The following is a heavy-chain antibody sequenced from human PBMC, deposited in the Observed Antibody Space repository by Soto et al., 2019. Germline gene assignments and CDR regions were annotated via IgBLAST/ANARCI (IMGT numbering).Heavy chain of an antibody. Sequence: QVQLVQSGAEVKKPGASVKVSCKASGYTFTSYAMHWVRQAPGQRLEWMGWINAGNGNTKYSQKFQGRVTITRDTSASTAYMELSSLRSEDTAVYYCARAGGYCSGGSCYPEDYWGQGTLVTVSS. V-gene: IGHV1-3*01. CDR2: INAGNGNT. J-gene: IGHJ4*02. D-gene: IGHD2-15*01. CDR1: GYTFTSYA. CDR3: ARAGGYCSGGSCYPEDY.